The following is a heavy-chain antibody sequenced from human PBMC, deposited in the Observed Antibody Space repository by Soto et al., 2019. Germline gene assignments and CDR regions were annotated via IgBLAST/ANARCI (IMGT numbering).Heavy chain of an antibody. D-gene: IGHD3-10*01. V-gene: IGHV1-2*04. CDR3: ARGDLRGGFAFDI. CDR1: GYTFTGYY. CDR2: INPNSGGT. Sequence: ASVKVSCKASGYTFTGYYMHWVRQAPGQGLEWMGWINPNSGGTNYAQKFQGWVTMTRNTSISTAYMELSSLRSEDTAVYYCARGDLRGGFAFDIWGQGTMVTVSS. J-gene: IGHJ3*02.